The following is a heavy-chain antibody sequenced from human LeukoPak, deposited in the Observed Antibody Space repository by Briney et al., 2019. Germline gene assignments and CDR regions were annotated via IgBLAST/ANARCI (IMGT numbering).Heavy chain of an antibody. CDR2: ISYDGSNK. Sequence: GGSLRLSCAASGFAFGSYGMHWVRQAPGKGLEWVAVISYDGSNKYYADSLKGRFTISRDNSNSTLYLEMNDLSAEDTAIYYCAKFNDWLLSQGVTTFDYWGRGTLVTVSS. V-gene: IGHV3-30*18. J-gene: IGHJ4*02. CDR3: AKFNDWLLSQGVTTFDY. CDR1: GFAFGSYG. D-gene: IGHD3-9*01.